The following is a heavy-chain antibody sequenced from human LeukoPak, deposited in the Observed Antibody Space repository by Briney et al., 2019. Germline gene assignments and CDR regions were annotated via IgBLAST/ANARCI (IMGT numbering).Heavy chain of an antibody. Sequence: GSLRLSCAASGFTFSSYAMSWVRQAPGMGLEWISAISGSGGSTYYADSVKGRFTISRDNSKNTLYLQMNSLRAEDTAVYYCAKDSPRDGYIGDFDYWGQGTLVTVSS. CDR1: GFTFSSYA. J-gene: IGHJ4*02. CDR2: ISGSGGST. V-gene: IGHV3-23*01. D-gene: IGHD5-24*01. CDR3: AKDSPRDGYIGDFDY.